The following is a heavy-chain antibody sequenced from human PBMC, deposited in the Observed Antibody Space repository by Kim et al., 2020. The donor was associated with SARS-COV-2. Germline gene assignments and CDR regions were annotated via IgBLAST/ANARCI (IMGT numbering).Heavy chain of an antibody. D-gene: IGHD5-12*01. J-gene: IGHJ4*02. Sequence: YYADSVKGRFTISRDNAKNSLYLQMNSLRDEDTAVYYCARSHNGYNYHDYWGQGTLVTVSS. CDR3: ARSHNGYNYHDY. V-gene: IGHV3-48*02.